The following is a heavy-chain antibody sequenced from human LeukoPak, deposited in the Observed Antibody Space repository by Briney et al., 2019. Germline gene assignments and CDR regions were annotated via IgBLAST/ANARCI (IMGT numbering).Heavy chain of an antibody. CDR2: IYTSGST. CDR1: GGSVSSGNNY. Sequence: SQTLSLTCTVSGGSVSSGNNYWSWIRQPAGKGLEWIGRIYTSGSTNYNPSLKSRVTISVDTSKSQFSLKLSSVTAADTAVYYCTLSGSSVYLDYWGQGTLVTVSS. D-gene: IGHD6-19*01. V-gene: IGHV4-61*02. CDR3: TLSGSSVYLDY. J-gene: IGHJ4*02.